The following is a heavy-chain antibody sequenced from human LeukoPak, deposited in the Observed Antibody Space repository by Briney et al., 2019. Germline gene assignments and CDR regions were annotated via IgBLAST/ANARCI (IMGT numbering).Heavy chain of an antibody. J-gene: IGHJ5*02. CDR3: ARNKYYYGSGNYGVPNWFDP. V-gene: IGHV4-59*08. D-gene: IGHD3-10*01. CDR1: GGSISSYY. Sequence: SETLSLTCTVSGGSISSYYWSWIRQPPGKGLEWIGYIYYSGSTNYNPSLKSRVTISVDTSKNQFSLKLNSVTAADTAVYYCARNKYYYGSGNYGVPNWFDPWGQGTLVTVSS. CDR2: IYYSGST.